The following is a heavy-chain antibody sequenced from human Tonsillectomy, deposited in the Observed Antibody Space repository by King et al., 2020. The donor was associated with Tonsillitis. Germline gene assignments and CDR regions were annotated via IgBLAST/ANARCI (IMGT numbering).Heavy chain of an antibody. J-gene: IGHJ3*02. Sequence: VQLQQWGAGLLKPSETLSLTCAVYGGSFSGYYWSWIRQPPGKGLEWIGEINHSGSTNYNPSLKIRVTISVDTSKNQFSLKLSPVTAADTAVYYCASLTYYYDSSGYFHDAFDIWGQGTMVTVSS. D-gene: IGHD3-22*01. CDR3: ASLTYYYDSSGYFHDAFDI. V-gene: IGHV4-34*01. CDR1: GGSFSGYY. CDR2: INHSGST.